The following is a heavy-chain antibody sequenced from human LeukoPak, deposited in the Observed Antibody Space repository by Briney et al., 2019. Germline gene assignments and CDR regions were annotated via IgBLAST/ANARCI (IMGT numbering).Heavy chain of an antibody. CDR2: IIPIFGIA. V-gene: IGHV1-69*04. D-gene: IGHD3-10*01. Sequence: GASVKVSCKASGGTFSSYAISWVRQAPGQGLEWMGRIIPIFGIANYAQKFQGRVTITADKSTSTAYMELSSLRSEDTAVYYCARDGFWMVRGESDAFDIWGQGTMVTVSS. CDR3: ARDGFWMVRGESDAFDI. J-gene: IGHJ3*02. CDR1: GGTFSSYA.